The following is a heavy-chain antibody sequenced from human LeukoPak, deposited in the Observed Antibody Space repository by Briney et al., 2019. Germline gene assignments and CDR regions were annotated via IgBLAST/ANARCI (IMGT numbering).Heavy chain of an antibody. V-gene: IGHV3-48*01. CDR2: ISSSSRTI. J-gene: IGHJ4*02. D-gene: IGHD3-3*01. CDR1: GFTFSSYS. CDR3: ARERIEFWGGYSSGYFDF. Sequence: PGGSLRLSCAASGFTFSSYSMNWVRQAPGKGLEWVSYISSSSRTIYYADSVKGRFTISRDSAKNSLYLQMNSLRVEDTAVYYCARERIEFWGGYSSGYFDFWGQGTLVTVSS.